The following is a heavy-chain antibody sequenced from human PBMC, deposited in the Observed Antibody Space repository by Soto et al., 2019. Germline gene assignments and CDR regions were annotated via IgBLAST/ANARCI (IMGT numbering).Heavy chain of an antibody. J-gene: IGHJ6*02. CDR1: GGSFSGYY. CDR2: INHSGST. Sequence: SETLSLTCAVYGGSFSGYYWSWIRQPPGKGLEWIGEINHSGSTNYNPSLKSRVTISVDTSKNQFSLKLSSVTAADTAVYYCARGPGYCSSTSCLYYYYYGMDVWGQGTTVTVS. D-gene: IGHD2-2*01. V-gene: IGHV4-34*01. CDR3: ARGPGYCSSTSCLYYYYYGMDV.